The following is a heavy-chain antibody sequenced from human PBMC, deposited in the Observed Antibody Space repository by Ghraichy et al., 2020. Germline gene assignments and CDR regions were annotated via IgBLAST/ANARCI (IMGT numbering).Heavy chain of an antibody. D-gene: IGHD1-26*01. Sequence: GGSLRLSCAASGFTFSSYSMNWVRQAPGKGLEWVSSVSSSSSYIYYADSVKGRFTISRDNAKNSLYLQMNSLRAEDTAVYYCARDLVGAIEGTYYYYGMDVWGQGTTVTVSS. CDR1: GFTFSSYS. CDR3: ARDLVGAIEGTYYYYGMDV. V-gene: IGHV3-21*01. CDR2: VSSSSSYI. J-gene: IGHJ6*02.